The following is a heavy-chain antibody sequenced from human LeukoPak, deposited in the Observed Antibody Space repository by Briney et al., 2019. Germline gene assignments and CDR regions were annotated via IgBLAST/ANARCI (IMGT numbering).Heavy chain of an antibody. CDR1: GFIFGDYV. V-gene: IGHV3-23*01. D-gene: IGHD2-2*01. CDR3: AKPGSSDIIVVPAAIPYYYYYYYMDV. Sequence: PGGSLRLSCAASGFIFGDYVMSWVRQAPGKGLEWSPPFSGGVGGTSTPASVKGRFTISRDNSKNTLYLQMNSLRAEDTAVYYCAKPGSSDIIVVPAAIPYYYYYYYMDVWGKGTTVTVSS. CDR2: FSGGVGGT. J-gene: IGHJ6*03.